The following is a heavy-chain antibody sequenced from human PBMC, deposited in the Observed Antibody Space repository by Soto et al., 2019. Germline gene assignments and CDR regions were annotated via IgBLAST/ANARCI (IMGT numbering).Heavy chain of an antibody. J-gene: IGHJ4*02. CDR3: GRDPWAGGVAY. CDR2: IYYSGST. D-gene: IGHD6-19*01. Sequence: QVQLRESGPGLVKPSQTLSLTCTVSGGSISSGDYYWSWIRQPPGKGLECIGHIYYSGSTYYNPSLKSRVTISLDTSKNQFSLKLSSVTAADTAVYYCGRDPWAGGVAYWGQGTLVTVSS. CDR1: GGSISSGDYY. V-gene: IGHV4-30-4*01.